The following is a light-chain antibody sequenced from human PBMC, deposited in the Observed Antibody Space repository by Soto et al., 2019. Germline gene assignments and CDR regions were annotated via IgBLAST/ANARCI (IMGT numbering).Light chain of an antibody. J-gene: IGKJ4*01. CDR3: EQSYSTPLP. CDR2: GAS. V-gene: IGKV1-39*01. CDR1: QSISTY. Sequence: DIQMTQSPSSLSASVGDRVSITCRASQSISTYLNWYQHKPGKAPNLLIYGASTLQSGVPSRLSGSGSGTDFSLTISSLQPEDFATYFCEQSYSTPLPFGGGTEVEIK.